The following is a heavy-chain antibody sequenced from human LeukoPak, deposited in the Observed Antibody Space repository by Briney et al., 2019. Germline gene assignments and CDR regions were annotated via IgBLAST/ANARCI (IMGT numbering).Heavy chain of an antibody. CDR2: IIPIFGTA. V-gene: IGHV1-69*05. J-gene: IGHJ5*02. CDR3: ARGGEYCGGDCYSYWFDP. D-gene: IGHD2-21*02. CDR1: GGTFSSYA. Sequence: SVKVSCKASGGTFSSYAISWVRQAPGQGFEWMGGIIPIFGTANYAQKFQGRVTITTDESTSTAYMELSSLRSEDTAVYYCARGGEYCGGDCYSYWFDPWGQGTLVTVSS.